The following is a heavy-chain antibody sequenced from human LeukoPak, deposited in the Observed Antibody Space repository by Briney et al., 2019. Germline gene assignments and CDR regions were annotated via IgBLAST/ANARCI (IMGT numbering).Heavy chain of an antibody. CDR2: IWYDGSNK. CDR3: ARXVFGGYSYGYGDY. Sequence: GRSLRLSCAASGFTFSSYGMHWVRQAPGKGLEWVAVIWYDGSNKYYADSVKGRFTISRDNSKNTLYLQMNSLRAEDTAVYYCARXVFGGYSYGYGDYWGQGTLVTVSS. D-gene: IGHD5-18*01. CDR1: GFTFSSYG. J-gene: IGHJ4*02. V-gene: IGHV3-33*01.